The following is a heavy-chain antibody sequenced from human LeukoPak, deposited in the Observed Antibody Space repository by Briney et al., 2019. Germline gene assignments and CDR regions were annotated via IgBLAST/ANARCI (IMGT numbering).Heavy chain of an antibody. CDR2: IKNKIDGGTT. D-gene: IGHD1-1*01. CDR1: GFTFSQDW. V-gene: IGHV3-15*01. CDR3: SKYNPYDALDY. J-gene: IGHJ4*02. Sequence: GGSLRLSCAGSGFTFSQDWMSWVRQVPGKGLEWLGLIKNKIDGGTTDYAVTVRGRFTISRDDSKNTLYLQVNSLKTGDTAVYYCSKYNPYDALDYWGQGTLVTVSS.